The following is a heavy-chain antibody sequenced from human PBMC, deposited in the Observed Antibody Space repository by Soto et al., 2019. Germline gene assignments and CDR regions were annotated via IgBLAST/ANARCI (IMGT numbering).Heavy chain of an antibody. CDR2: IFHGGNT. J-gene: IGHJ3*01. V-gene: IGHV4-38-2*01. Sequence: SETLSLTCAVSGFFISSGNYWGWIRKPPGKGLEWIGSIFHGGNTYYNPSLKSRVTISVDMSKNQFSLKLNSVTAADTAVYYCARARWYGAFDVWGQGTVVTVSS. CDR3: ARARWYGAFDV. D-gene: IGHD2-15*01. CDR1: GFFISSGNY.